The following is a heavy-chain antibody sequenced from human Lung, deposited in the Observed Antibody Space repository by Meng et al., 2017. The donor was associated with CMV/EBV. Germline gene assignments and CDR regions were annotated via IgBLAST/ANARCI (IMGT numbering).Heavy chain of an antibody. CDR3: ARVEVGITSGDY. CDR2: INAYNGDT. Sequence: QGQVVQTGSELKKPGASVEGSCKASGYTLTTFGINWVRQAPGQGLEWMGWINAYNGDTNYAQTLQGRVTMTTDTSTSTAYMELRSLRSDDTAVYYCARVEVGITSGDYWGQGTLVTVSS. V-gene: IGHV1-18*01. CDR1: GYTLTTFG. D-gene: IGHD1-26*01. J-gene: IGHJ4*02.